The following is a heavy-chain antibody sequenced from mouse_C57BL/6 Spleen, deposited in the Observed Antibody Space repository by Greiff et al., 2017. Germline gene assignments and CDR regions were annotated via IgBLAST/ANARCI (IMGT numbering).Heavy chain of an antibody. D-gene: IGHD2-5*01. J-gene: IGHJ1*03. CDR1: GYTFTSYW. CDR3: ARSYYSNYVFTGLFDV. V-gene: IGHV1-55*01. Sequence: QVQLQQSGAELVKPGASVKMSCKASGYTFTSYWITWVKQRPGQGLEWIGDIYPGSGSTNYNEKFKSKATLTVDTSSSTAYMQLSSLTSEYSAVYYCARSYYSNYVFTGLFDVWGTGTTVTVSS. CDR2: IYPGSGST.